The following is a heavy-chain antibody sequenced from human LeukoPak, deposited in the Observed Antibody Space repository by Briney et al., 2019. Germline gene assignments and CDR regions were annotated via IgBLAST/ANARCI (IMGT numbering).Heavy chain of an antibody. D-gene: IGHD3-22*01. CDR1: GYTFTGYY. J-gene: IGHJ5*02. V-gene: IGHV1-2*02. CDR3: ARERYYDSSGPPLSGFGP. Sequence: GASVKVSCKASGYTFTGYYMHWVRQAPGQGLEWMGWINPNSGGTNYAQKFQGRVTMTRDTSISTAYMELSRLRSDDTAVYYCARERYYDSSGPPLSGFGPWGQGTLVTVSS. CDR2: INPNSGGT.